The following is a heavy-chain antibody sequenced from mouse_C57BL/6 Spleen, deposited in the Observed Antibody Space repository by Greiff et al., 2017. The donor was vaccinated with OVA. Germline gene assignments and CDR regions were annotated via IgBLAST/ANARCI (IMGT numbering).Heavy chain of an antibody. D-gene: IGHD2-3*01. CDR1: GYTFTSYW. Sequence: QVQLQQPGAELVKPGASVKLSCKASGYTFTSYWMHWVKQRPGQGLEWIGMIHPNSGSTNYNEKFKSKATLTVDKSSSTAYMQLSSLTSEDSAVYYCARRNDGYSWFAYWGQGTLVTVSA. CDR3: ARRNDGYSWFAY. CDR2: IHPNSGST. J-gene: IGHJ3*01. V-gene: IGHV1-64*01.